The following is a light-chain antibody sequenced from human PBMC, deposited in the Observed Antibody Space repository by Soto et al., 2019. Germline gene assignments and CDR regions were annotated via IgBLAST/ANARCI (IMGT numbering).Light chain of an antibody. Sequence: QSALTQPPSASGSPGQSVAISCTGTSSDVGGYNYVSWYQQHPGKAPQVMIYEVSKRPSGVPDRFSGSKSGNTASLTVSGLQAEDEADYYCSSYAGSDSYVFGTGTKVTV. V-gene: IGLV2-8*01. CDR2: EVS. J-gene: IGLJ1*01. CDR1: SSDVGGYNY. CDR3: SSYAGSDSYV.